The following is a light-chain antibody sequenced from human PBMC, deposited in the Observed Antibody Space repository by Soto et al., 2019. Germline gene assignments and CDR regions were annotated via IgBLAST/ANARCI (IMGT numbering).Light chain of an antibody. Sequence: DIPMTQSPSTLSANVGDRVSITCRASQSISDWLAWYQQKPGQAPKLLIYKASTLESGVPSRFSGSGSGTEFTLTISSLQPDDFASYYCLQYSSYPSLTFGGGTKLEI. J-gene: IGKJ4*01. CDR2: KAS. CDR3: LQYSSYPSLT. V-gene: IGKV1-5*03. CDR1: QSISDW.